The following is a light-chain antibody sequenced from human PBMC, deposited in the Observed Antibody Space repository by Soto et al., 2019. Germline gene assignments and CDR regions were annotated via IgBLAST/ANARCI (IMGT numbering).Light chain of an antibody. CDR3: CLGV. Sequence: QSVLTQPASLSGSPGQSITISCTGTSSDVGSYNLVSWYQQHPGKAPKLMIYEVSKRPSGVSNRFSGSKSGNTASLTISGHQAEDEADYYCCLGVFGTGTKVTVL. CDR1: SSDVGSYNL. V-gene: IGLV2-23*02. CDR2: EVS. J-gene: IGLJ1*01.